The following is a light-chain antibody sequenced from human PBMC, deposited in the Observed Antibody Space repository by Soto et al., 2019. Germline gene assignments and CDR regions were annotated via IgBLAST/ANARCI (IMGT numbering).Light chain of an antibody. J-gene: IGKJ4*01. CDR1: QSISSC. V-gene: IGKV1-39*01. Sequence: DIQMTQSPSSLSASVGDRVTITCRASQSISSCLNWYQQKPGKAPKLLIYAASSLQGGVPSRFSGSGSGTDFTLTISSLQREDCAIYYCQQSSSTVLTFGGGTKVEIK. CDR2: AAS. CDR3: QQSSSTVLT.